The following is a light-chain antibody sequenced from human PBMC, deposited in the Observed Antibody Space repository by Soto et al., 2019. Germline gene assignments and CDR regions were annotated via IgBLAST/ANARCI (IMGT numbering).Light chain of an antibody. CDR1: SSNIGSNT. J-gene: IGLJ2*01. CDR3: AAWDDSLNVV. Sequence: QSVLTQPPSASGTPGQRVTISCSGSSSNIGSNTVNWYQQLPGTAPKRLIYRNNQRPSGVPDRFSGAKSGTSASLAISGLQSEDEGDYYCAAWDDSLNVVFGGGTKLTVL. V-gene: IGLV1-44*01. CDR2: RNN.